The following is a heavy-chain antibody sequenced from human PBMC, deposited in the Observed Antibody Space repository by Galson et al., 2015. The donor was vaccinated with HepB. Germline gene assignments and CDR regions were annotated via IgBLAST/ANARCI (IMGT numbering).Heavy chain of an antibody. V-gene: IGHV3-74*01. J-gene: IGHJ6*02. CDR1: GFTFNSYW. Sequence: SLRLSCAASGFTFNSYWMHWVRQVPGKGLVWVSRINSDGRTTSYADSVKGRFTISRDNAKNTLYLQMNSLRAEDTAVYYCTRDALYYYGMDVWGQGTTVTVSS. CDR2: INSDGRTT. CDR3: TRDALYYYGMDV. D-gene: IGHD3-3*02.